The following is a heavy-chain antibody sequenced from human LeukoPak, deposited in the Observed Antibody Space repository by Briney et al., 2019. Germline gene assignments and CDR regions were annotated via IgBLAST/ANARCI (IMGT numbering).Heavy chain of an antibody. CDR1: GGSISSYY. D-gene: IGHD2-15*01. Sequence: PSETLSLTCTVSGGSISSYYWSWIRQPPGKGLEWIGYIDYGGSTNYNPSLKSRVTISVDTSKNQFSLKLSSVTAADTAVYYCARVGLYCSGGSCYSSYFGMDVWGQGTTVTVAS. V-gene: IGHV4-59*08. CDR2: IDYGGST. J-gene: IGHJ6*02. CDR3: ARVGLYCSGGSCYSSYFGMDV.